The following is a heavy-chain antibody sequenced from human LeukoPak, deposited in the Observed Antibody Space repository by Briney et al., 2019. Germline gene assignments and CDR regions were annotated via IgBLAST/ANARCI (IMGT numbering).Heavy chain of an antibody. J-gene: IGHJ4*02. CDR3: ARQTVDTAMAIDY. D-gene: IGHD5-18*01. CDR2: IYPGDSDT. V-gene: IGHV5-51*01. CDR1: GYSFNTYW. Sequence: GESLKISCKGSGYSFNTYWIGWVRQMPGKGLEWMGIIYPGDSDTRYSPSFQGQVTISADKSISTAYLQWSSLKASDTAMYYCARQTVDTAMAIDYWGQGTLVTVSS.